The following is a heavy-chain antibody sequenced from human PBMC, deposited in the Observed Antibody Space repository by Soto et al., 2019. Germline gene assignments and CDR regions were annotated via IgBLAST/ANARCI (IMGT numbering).Heavy chain of an antibody. V-gene: IGHV5-10-1*01. J-gene: IGHJ6*02. CDR1: GYSFTSYW. Sequence: GESLKSSCQGSGYSFTSYWISWVRQMPGKGLELMGRIDPSDSYTNYSPSFQGHVTISADKSISTAYLQWSSLKASDTAMYYCARPIAAAQWGMDFWGQLTTVTVSS. CDR2: IDPSDSYT. D-gene: IGHD6-13*01. CDR3: ARPIAAAQWGMDF.